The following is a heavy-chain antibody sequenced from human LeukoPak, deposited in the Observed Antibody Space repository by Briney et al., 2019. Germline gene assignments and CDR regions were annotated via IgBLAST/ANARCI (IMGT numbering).Heavy chain of an antibody. CDR3: ASGSNYYYNWNL. CDR1: GFTVSSNY. J-gene: IGHJ5*02. Sequence: PGGSLRLSCAASGFTVSSNYISWVRQPPGEGLEWVSVIYSGGSPYYADSVKGRFTISRDNSKNTLYLQMNSLRAEDTAVYYCASGSNYYYNWNLWGQGTLVTVSS. V-gene: IGHV3-53*01. CDR2: IYSGGSP. D-gene: IGHD1-20*01.